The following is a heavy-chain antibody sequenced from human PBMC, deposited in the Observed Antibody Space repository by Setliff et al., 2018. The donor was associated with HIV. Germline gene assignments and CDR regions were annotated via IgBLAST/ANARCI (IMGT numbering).Heavy chain of an antibody. CDR1: GYSFRSYW. V-gene: IGHV5-51*01. Sequence: PGESLKISCKGSGYSFRSYWIGWVRQRPGKGPEWMGIIHPGDSDVKYSPSFQAQVTISADKSINTAYVQWSSLEASDTAMYYCASPGCCSSPNCMNVFNFWGHGTMVTVSS. CDR3: ASPGCCSSPNCMNVFNF. CDR2: IHPGDSDV. J-gene: IGHJ3*01. D-gene: IGHD2-2*01.